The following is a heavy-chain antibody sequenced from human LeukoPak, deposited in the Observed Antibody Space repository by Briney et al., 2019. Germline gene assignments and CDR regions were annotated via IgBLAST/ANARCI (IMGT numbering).Heavy chain of an antibody. CDR2: IYYSGST. J-gene: IGHJ3*02. D-gene: IGHD5-12*01. Sequence: TSETLSLTCTVSGGSISSGDYYWSWIRQPPWKGLEWIGYIYYSGSTYYNPSLKSRVTISVDTSKNQFSLKLSSVTAADTAVYYCARDESGYGYDAFDIWGQGTMVTVSS. CDR3: ARDESGYGYDAFDI. CDR1: GGSISSGDYY. V-gene: IGHV4-30-4*08.